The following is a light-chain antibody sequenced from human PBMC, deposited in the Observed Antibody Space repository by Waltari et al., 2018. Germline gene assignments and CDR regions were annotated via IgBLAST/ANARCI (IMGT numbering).Light chain of an antibody. V-gene: IGKV3-15*01. J-gene: IGKJ4*01. CDR3: QQYNNWPFG. CDR1: QSVSSN. CDR2: GAS. Sequence: EIVMTQSPATLSVSPGERATLSCRASQSVSSNLAWYQQKPGQAPRLLIYGASTRATVIPARFSGSGSGTEFTLTISSLQSEEFAVYYCQQYNNWPFGFGGGTKVEIK.